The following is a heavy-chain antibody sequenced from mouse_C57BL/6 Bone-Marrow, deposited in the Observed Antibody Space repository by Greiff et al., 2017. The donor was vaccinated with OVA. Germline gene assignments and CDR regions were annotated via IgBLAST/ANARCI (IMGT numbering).Heavy chain of an antibody. Sequence: EVKLMESGPGLVKPSQSLSLTCSVTGYSITSGYYWNWIRQFPGNKLEWMGYISYDGSNNYNPSLKNRISITRDTSKNQFFLKLNSVTTEDTATYYCARGGVVLYYYAMDYWGQGTSVTVSS. J-gene: IGHJ4*01. D-gene: IGHD1-1*01. CDR3: ARGGVVLYYYAMDY. CDR2: ISYDGSN. CDR1: GYSITSGYY. V-gene: IGHV3-6*01.